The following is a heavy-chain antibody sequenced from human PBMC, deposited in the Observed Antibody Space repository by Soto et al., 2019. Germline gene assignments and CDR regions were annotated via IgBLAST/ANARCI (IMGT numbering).Heavy chain of an antibody. Sequence: QVQLVESGGGVVQPGRSLRLSCAASGFTFSSYAMHWVRQAPGKGLEWVAVISYDGSNKYYADSVKSRFTISRDNSKNTLYLQMNSLRAEDTAVYYCARGPLGGAFDYWGQGTLVTVSS. CDR2: ISYDGSNK. J-gene: IGHJ4*02. CDR1: GFTFSSYA. V-gene: IGHV3-30-3*01. D-gene: IGHD3-16*01. CDR3: ARGPLGGAFDY.